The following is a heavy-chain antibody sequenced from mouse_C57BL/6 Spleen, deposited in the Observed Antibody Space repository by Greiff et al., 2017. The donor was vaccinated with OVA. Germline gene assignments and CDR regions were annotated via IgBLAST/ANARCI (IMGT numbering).Heavy chain of an antibody. J-gene: IGHJ2*01. V-gene: IGHV3-1*01. CDR3: ARDGGGIFDY. CDR1: GYSITSGYD. Sequence: EVHLVESGPGMVKPSQSLSLTCTVTGYSITSGYDWHWIRHFPGNKLEWMGYISYSGSTNYNPSLKSRISITHDTSKNHFFLKLNSVTTEDTATYYCARDGGGIFDYWGQGTTLTVSS. CDR2: ISYSGST.